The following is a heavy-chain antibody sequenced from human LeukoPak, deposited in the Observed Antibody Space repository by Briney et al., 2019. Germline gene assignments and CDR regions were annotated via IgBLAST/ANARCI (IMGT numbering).Heavy chain of an antibody. D-gene: IGHD6-19*01. Sequence: SETLSLTCTVSGTSISSHYWNWIRQPPGKGLEGIGYIFYSGTTKYNPSLTSRVTISVDRSKNQFSLKLSSVTAADTAVYYCARHSGGSGWPRWGQGTLVTVPS. CDR3: ARHSGGSGWPR. J-gene: IGHJ4*02. CDR1: GTSISSHY. CDR2: IFYSGTT. V-gene: IGHV4-59*08.